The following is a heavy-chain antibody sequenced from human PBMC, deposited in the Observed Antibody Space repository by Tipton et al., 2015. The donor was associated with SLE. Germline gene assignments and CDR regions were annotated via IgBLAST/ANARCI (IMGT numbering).Heavy chain of an antibody. J-gene: IGHJ5*01. CDR1: SYSIYNGFY. CDR2: IYRSGTA. Sequence: TLSLTCSVSSYSIYNGFYWGWIRQSPGKGLEWIGSIYRSGTAYYNPSLKSRVTMSVDTSKNQFSLKLTSVTAADTAVYYCARDGGHSTMKFNWFDPWGQGSLVTVSS. D-gene: IGHD2-2*01. V-gene: IGHV4-38-2*02. CDR3: ARDGGHSTMKFNWFDP.